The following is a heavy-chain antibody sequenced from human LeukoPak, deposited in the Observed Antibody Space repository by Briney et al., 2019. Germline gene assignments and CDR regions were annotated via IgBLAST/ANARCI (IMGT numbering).Heavy chain of an antibody. CDR2: ISWNSGSI. J-gene: IGHJ4*01. V-gene: IGHV3-9*01. Sequence: PGGSLRLSCAASGFTFDGYAMHWVRQAPGKGLEWVSGISWNSGSIGYADSVKGRFTISRDNAKNSLYLQMNSLRPDDTALYYCSTDPRLLIYWGHGTLVTVSS. CDR3: STDPRLLIY. D-gene: IGHD2-8*01. CDR1: GFTFDGYA.